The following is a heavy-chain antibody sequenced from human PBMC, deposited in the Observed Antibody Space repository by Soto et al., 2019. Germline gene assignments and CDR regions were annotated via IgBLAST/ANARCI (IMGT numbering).Heavy chain of an antibody. CDR3: AGDGDAAGVPAFDY. CDR2: IYHSGST. V-gene: IGHV4-4*02. Sequence: QVQLQESGPGLVKPSGTLSLTCAVSGGSISSSNWWSWVRQPPGKGLEGIGEIYHSGSTNYNPSLKSRVTRSVAKSKNQFSLRLSSVPAADTAVHYGAGDGDAAGVPAFDYWGQGTLVTVS. CDR1: GGSISSSNW. J-gene: IGHJ4*02. D-gene: IGHD7-27*01.